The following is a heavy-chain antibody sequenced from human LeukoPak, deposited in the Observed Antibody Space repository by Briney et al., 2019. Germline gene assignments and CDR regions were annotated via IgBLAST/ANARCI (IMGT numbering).Heavy chain of an antibody. CDR2: IRSSSSTI. Sequence: TGGSLRLSCTGSGFSFSDYSLNWVRQAPGKGLEWVSYIRSSSSTIHYADSVKGRFTISRDNAKNSLYLQMNSLRTEDTAVYYCTTDERVATGNLDYWGQGTLVTVSS. D-gene: IGHD5-12*01. J-gene: IGHJ4*02. CDR3: TTDERVATGNLDY. V-gene: IGHV3-48*01. CDR1: GFSFSDYS.